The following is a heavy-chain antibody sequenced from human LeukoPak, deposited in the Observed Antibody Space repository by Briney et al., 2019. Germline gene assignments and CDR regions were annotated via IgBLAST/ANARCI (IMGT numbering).Heavy chain of an antibody. CDR3: GKHDSASDY. D-gene: IGHD1-26*01. Sequence: GGSLRLSYVTSGFMFSSYGMHWVRQAPGKGLEWVAFTQSDGYGKDYRDSVKGRFTISRDNSKNTLYLQMNFLRAEDTALYYYGKHDSASDYWDQGTLLTVSS. CDR2: TQSDGYGK. V-gene: IGHV3-30*02. J-gene: IGHJ4*02. CDR1: GFMFSSYG.